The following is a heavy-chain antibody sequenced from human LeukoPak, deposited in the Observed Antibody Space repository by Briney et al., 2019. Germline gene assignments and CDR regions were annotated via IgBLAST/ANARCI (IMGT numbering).Heavy chain of an antibody. J-gene: IGHJ3*02. CDR3: AKALYSSGPDAFDI. CDR1: GFTFSSYG. D-gene: IGHD6-25*01. V-gene: IGHV3-30*02. CDR2: IRYDGRNK. Sequence: GGSLRLPCAASGFTFSSYGMHWVRQAPGKGLEWVAMIRYDGRNKYYEESVKGRFTISRDNSKNTLYLQMNSLRAEDTAVYYCAKALYSSGPDAFDIWGQGTMVTVSS.